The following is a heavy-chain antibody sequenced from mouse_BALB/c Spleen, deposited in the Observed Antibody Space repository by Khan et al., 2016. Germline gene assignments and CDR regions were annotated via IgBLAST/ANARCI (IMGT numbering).Heavy chain of an antibody. D-gene: IGHD2-4*01. CDR2: MNTYTGEP. CDR3: ARCYDYDGDWCVDV. Sequence: QIQLVQSGPELKKPGETVKISCKASGYTFTNYGMNWVKQAPGKGLKWMGWMNTYTGEPTYADDFKGRFAFSLKTSARTAYLQINNLKNEDPALYFCARCYDYDGDWCVDVWCAGTTVTVSS. CDR1: GYTFTNYG. J-gene: IGHJ1*01. V-gene: IGHV9-3-1*01.